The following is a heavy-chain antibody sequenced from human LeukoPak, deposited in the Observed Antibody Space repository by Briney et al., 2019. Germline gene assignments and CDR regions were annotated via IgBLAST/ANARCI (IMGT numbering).Heavy chain of an antibody. V-gene: IGHV3-21*01. CDR3: ARVTMVRGVIRYFDY. D-gene: IGHD3-10*01. CDR1: GFPFSDYY. Sequence: GGSLRLSCAASGFPFSDYYMNWVRQAPGKGLEWVSSISSSSSYIYYADSVKGRFTISRDNAKNSLYLQMNSLRAEDTAVYYCARVTMVRGVIRYFDYWGQGTLVTVSS. CDR2: ISSSSSYI. J-gene: IGHJ4*02.